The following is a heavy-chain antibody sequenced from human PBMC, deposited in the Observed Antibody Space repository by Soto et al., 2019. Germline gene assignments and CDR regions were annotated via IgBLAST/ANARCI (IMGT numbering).Heavy chain of an antibody. Sequence: GALRLSCAASGFTVSSDAMSWVGQAPGKRLEKGTAIGGSGGSTYYAGSVKVRFTFSRDNSKNTLYLQMNSLRAEYTAVYYCARNIAVADDAFDIWGQGTMVTVSS. D-gene: IGHD6-19*01. CDR2: IGGSGGST. CDR3: ARNIAVADDAFDI. V-gene: IGHV3-23*01. J-gene: IGHJ3*02. CDR1: GFTVSSDA.